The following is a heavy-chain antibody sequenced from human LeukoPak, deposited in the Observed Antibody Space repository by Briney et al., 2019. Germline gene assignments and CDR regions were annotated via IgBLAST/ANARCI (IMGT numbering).Heavy chain of an antibody. CDR1: GFTFDDYA. D-gene: IGHD3-3*01. CDR3: AKYAHLPYYDFWSGYYTGFDY. J-gene: IGHJ4*02. V-gene: IGHV3-9*01. Sequence: GGSLRLSCAASGFTFDDYAAHWVRQAPGKGLEWVSGISWNSGSIGYADSVKGRFTISRDNAKNSLYLQMNSLRAEDTALYYCAKYAHLPYYDFWSGYYTGFDYWGQGTLVTVSS. CDR2: ISWNSGSI.